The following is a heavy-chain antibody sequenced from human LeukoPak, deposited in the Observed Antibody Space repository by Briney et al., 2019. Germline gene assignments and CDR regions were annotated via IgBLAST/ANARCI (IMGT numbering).Heavy chain of an antibody. V-gene: IGHV1-18*01. CDR1: GYTFTSYG. CDR3: ASAPSYYDSSGYYLDAFDI. CDR2: ISAYNGNT. Sequence: ASVKVSCKASGYTFTSYGISWVRQAPGQGLEWMGWISAYNGNTNYAQKPQGRVTMTTDTSTSTAYMELRSLRSDDTAVYYCASAPSYYDSSGYYLDAFDIWGQGTMVTVSS. D-gene: IGHD3-22*01. J-gene: IGHJ3*02.